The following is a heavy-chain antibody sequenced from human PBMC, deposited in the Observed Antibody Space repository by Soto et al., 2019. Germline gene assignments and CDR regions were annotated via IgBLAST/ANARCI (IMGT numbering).Heavy chain of an antibody. D-gene: IGHD5-18*01. CDR3: AKDEDTAMGPYYYGMYV. CDR2: ISYDGSNK. CDR1: GFTFSSYG. J-gene: IGHJ6*02. Sequence: QVQLVESGGGVVQPGRSLRLSCAASGFTFSSYGMHWVRQAPGKGLEWVAVISYDGSNKYYADSVKGRFTISRDNSKNTLYLQMNSLRAEDTAVYYCAKDEDTAMGPYYYGMYVWGQGTTVTVSS. V-gene: IGHV3-30*18.